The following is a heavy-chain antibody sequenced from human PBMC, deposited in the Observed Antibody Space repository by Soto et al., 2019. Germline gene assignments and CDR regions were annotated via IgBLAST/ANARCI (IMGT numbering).Heavy chain of an antibody. CDR1: GYTFTSYG. Sequence: ASVKVSCKASGYTFTSYGISWVRQAPGQGLEWMGWISAYNGNTNYAQKLQGRVTMTTDTSTSTAYMELGSLRSDDTAVYYCATERIIGYSGYGMDVWGQGTTVTVSS. V-gene: IGHV1-18*01. CDR3: ATERIIGYSGYGMDV. CDR2: ISAYNGNT. D-gene: IGHD5-12*01. J-gene: IGHJ6*02.